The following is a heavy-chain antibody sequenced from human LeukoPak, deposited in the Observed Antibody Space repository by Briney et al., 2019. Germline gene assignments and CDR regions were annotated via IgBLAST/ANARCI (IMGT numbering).Heavy chain of an antibody. Sequence: ASVKVSCKASGYTFTSYDINWVRQATGQGLEWMGWMNPNSGNTGYAQKFQGRVTMTRNNSISTAYMELSSLRSEDTAVYYCGRGFRGRYYDFWSGYRPPRWFDPWGQGTLVTVSS. J-gene: IGHJ5*02. CDR3: GRGFRGRYYDFWSGYRPPRWFDP. D-gene: IGHD3-3*01. CDR1: GYTFTSYD. CDR2: MNPNSGNT. V-gene: IGHV1-8*01.